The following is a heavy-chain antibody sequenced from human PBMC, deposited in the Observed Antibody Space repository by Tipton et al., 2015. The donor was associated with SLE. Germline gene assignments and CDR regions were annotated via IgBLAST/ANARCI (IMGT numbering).Heavy chain of an antibody. J-gene: IGHJ6*02. CDR2: IYHSGST. CDR1: GGSITNHY. D-gene: IGHD3-16*01. V-gene: IGHV4-59*11. Sequence: TLSLTCTVSGGSITNHYWSWIRQPPGKGLESIGYIYHSGSTNYNPSLNSRVTMSVDTSKNQFSLKLTSVTAADTAVYYCARGGGYYYPLDIWGLGTLVTVSS. CDR3: ARGGGYYYPLDI.